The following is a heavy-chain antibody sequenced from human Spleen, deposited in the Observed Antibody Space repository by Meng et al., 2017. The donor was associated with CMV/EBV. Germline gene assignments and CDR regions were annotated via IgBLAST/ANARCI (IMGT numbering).Heavy chain of an antibody. CDR1: GYTFIGYD. Sequence: KISCKASGYTFIGYDLHWVRQAPGQGLEWMGWINPKSGGTNYAQRFQGRVTMTRDTSINTVYMELRRLRSDDTAVYYCAKALYTNYYSTYYGLDVWGQGTTVTVSS. D-gene: IGHD3-22*01. V-gene: IGHV1-2*02. J-gene: IGHJ6*02. CDR3: AKALYTNYYSTYYGLDV. CDR2: INPKSGGT.